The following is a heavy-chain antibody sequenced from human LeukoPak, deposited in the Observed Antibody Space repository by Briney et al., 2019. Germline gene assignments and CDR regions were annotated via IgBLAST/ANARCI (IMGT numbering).Heavy chain of an antibody. CDR1: GFTFSSYA. V-gene: IGHV3-30*02. J-gene: IGHJ4*02. CDR2: IRYDGSNK. CDR3: AKRSVGANHY. Sequence: GRSLRLSCAASGFTFSSYAMHWVRQAPGKGLEWVAFIRYDGSNKYYADSVKGRFTISRDNSRNTLYLQMNSLRAEDTAVYYCAKRSVGANHYWGQGTLVTVSS. D-gene: IGHD1-26*01.